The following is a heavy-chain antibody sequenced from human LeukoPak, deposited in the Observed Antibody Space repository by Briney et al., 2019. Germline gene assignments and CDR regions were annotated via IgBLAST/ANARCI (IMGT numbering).Heavy chain of an antibody. CDR2: IYSGGNR. V-gene: IGHV3-53*01. Sequence: PGGSLRLSCAASGLTVSYNCMSWVRQAPGKGLEWVSFIYSGGNRYYADSVKGRFTVSRDNAKNSVYLQMNSLRDEDTAGYYCARNGIAVNGYFDYWGQGTLVTVSS. CDR3: ARNGIAVNGYFDY. CDR1: GLTVSYNC. D-gene: IGHD6-19*01. J-gene: IGHJ4*02.